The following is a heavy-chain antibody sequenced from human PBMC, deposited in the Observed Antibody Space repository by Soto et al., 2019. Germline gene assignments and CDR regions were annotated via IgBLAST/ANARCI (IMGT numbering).Heavy chain of an antibody. J-gene: IGHJ4*01. V-gene: IGHV3-15*07. CDR3: NTDSYSPIIVVRFDY. CDR2: IKSKTDGGTP. Sequence: GGSLRLSCAASGFTFSNAWINWVRQAPGKGLEWVGRIKSKTDGGTPDYAAPVKGRFAISRDDSKNMVYLQMNSLKTEDTGIYYCNTDSYSPIIVVRFDYWGHGALVTVSS. D-gene: IGHD3-22*01. CDR1: GFTFSNAW.